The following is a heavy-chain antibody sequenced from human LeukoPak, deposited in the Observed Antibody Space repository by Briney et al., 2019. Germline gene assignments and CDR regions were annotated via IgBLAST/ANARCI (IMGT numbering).Heavy chain of an antibody. CDR1: GFTFSSYG. V-gene: IGHV3-30*18. CDR3: AKDQADSSSWYVSGYYYYGMDV. J-gene: IGHJ6*02. D-gene: IGHD6-13*01. Sequence: GGSLRLSWAASGFTFSSYGMHWVRQAPGKGLEWVAVISYDGSNKYYADSVKGRFTISRDNSKNTLYLQMNSLRAEDTAVYYCAKDQADSSSWYVSGYYYYGMDVWGQGTTVTVSS. CDR2: ISYDGSNK.